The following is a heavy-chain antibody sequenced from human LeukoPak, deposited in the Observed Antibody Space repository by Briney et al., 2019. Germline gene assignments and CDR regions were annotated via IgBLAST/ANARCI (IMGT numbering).Heavy chain of an antibody. CDR2: LWSDGSNK. D-gene: IGHD1-20*01. Sequence: GGSLRLSCAASGVTFSSYGMHWVRQAPGKGLEWVAVLWSDGSNKYYADSVKGRFTISRDNSKNTLYLQMNSLRAEDTAVFYCARDNFGFDYWGQGTLVTVSS. CDR1: GVTFSSYG. V-gene: IGHV3-33*01. J-gene: IGHJ4*02. CDR3: ARDNFGFDY.